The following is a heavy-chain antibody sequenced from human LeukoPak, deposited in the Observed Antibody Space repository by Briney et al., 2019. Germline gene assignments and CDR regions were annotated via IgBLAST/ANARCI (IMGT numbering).Heavy chain of an antibody. CDR1: GYTFTSYD. D-gene: IGHD6-13*01. Sequence: GASVKVSCKASGYTFTSYDINWVRQATGQGLEWMGWMNPNSGNTGYAQRFQGRVTMTRNTSISTAYMELSSLRSEDTAVYYRARGPDSSSWYDYWGQGTLVTVSS. CDR2: MNPNSGNT. V-gene: IGHV1-8*01. J-gene: IGHJ4*02. CDR3: ARGPDSSSWYDY.